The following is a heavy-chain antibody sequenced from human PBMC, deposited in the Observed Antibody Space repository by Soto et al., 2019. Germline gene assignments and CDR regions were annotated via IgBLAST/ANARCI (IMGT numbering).Heavy chain of an antibody. Sequence: ASVKVSCKASGYSFTSYGISWVRKAPGQGLEWMGWISAYNGNTNYAQKLQGRVTMTTDTSTSTAYMELRSLRSDDTAVYYCARVPKSILVRPFIMWSDPWGQGTLVTVSS. CDR3: ARVPKSILVRPFIMWSDP. V-gene: IGHV1-18*01. CDR2: ISAYNGNT. CDR1: GYSFTSYG. D-gene: IGHD3-10*01. J-gene: IGHJ5*02.